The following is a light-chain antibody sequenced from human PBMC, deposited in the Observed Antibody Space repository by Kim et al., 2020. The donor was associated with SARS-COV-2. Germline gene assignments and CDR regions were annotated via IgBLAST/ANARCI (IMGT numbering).Light chain of an antibody. CDR3: QQSYSTPRT. V-gene: IGKV1-39*01. CDR1: QSISSY. Sequence: DIQMTQSPSSLSASVGDRVTITCRASQSISSYLNWYQQKPGKAPKLLIYAASSLQSGVPSRFSGSGSGTDFTLTISSLQPEDFATYYCQQSYSTPRTFGQGTELEI. J-gene: IGKJ2*01. CDR2: AAS.